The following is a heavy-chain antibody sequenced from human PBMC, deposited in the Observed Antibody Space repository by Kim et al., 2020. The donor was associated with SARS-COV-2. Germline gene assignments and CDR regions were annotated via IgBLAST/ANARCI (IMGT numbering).Heavy chain of an antibody. D-gene: IGHD1-26*01. J-gene: IGHJ4*02. CDR1: GYTFTSYY. Sequence: ASVKVSCKASGYTFTSYYMHWVRQAPGQGLEWMGIINPSGGSTSYAQKFQGRVTMTRDTSTSTVYMELSSLRSEDTAVYYCARDQSESGSYFGDFDYWGQGTLVTVSS. V-gene: IGHV1-46*01. CDR2: INPSGGST. CDR3: ARDQSESGSYFGDFDY.